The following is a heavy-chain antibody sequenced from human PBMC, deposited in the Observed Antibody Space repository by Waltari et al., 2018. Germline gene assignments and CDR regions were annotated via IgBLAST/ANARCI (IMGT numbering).Heavy chain of an antibody. J-gene: IGHJ4*02. CDR3: TTLDAPWGG. Sequence: EVQMVESGGGLVKPVESLRLSCAASGFPFTPAWLTWVRQAPGKGLEWVGRIKSKNDGEITDFAAPVKGRFTISRDDSKNTVYLQMTSLKTEDTAVYYCTTLDAPWGGWGQGTLVTVSS. CDR1: GFPFTPAW. V-gene: IGHV3-15*05. D-gene: IGHD7-27*01. CDR2: IKSKNDGEIT.